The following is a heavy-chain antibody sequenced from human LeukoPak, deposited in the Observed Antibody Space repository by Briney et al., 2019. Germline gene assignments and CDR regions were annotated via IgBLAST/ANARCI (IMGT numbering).Heavy chain of an antibody. CDR1: GFTSSSYG. CDR3: AKGGLGYCSGGTCYAISNFDY. D-gene: IGHD2-15*01. CDR2: IWYDGSNK. J-gene: IGHJ4*02. Sequence: QSGGSLRLSCAASGFTSSSYGMHWVRQAPGKGLEWVAVIWYDGSNKYYADSVKGRFTISRDNSKNTLYLQMNSLRAEDTAVYYCAKGGLGYCSGGTCYAISNFDYWGQGTLVTVSS. V-gene: IGHV3-33*06.